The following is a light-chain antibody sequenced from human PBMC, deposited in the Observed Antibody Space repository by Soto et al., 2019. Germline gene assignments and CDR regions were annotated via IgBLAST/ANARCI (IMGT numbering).Light chain of an antibody. J-gene: IGKJ1*01. CDR1: QSIGLA. Sequence: EIVLTQSPATLSLSPGERATLSCRASQSIGLAIAWYQHKPGQAPRLLIFYASQRATGIPARFRGSGSGTDFTLSISSLEPEDFAVYYCQQRTDRPPWTFGQGTKVDIK. CDR3: QQRTDRPPWT. V-gene: IGKV3-11*01. CDR2: YAS.